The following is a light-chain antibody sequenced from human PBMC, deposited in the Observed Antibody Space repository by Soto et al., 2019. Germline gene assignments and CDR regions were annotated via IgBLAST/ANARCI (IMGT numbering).Light chain of an antibody. V-gene: IGLV2-11*01. CDR1: SSDVGNYNY. J-gene: IGLJ1*01. CDR3: CSYAGSPYV. CDR2: DVS. Sequence: QSALTQPRSVSGSPGQSVTISCTGTSSDVGNYNYVSWYQQHPGKAPKLFIYDVSKRPSGVPERFSGSKSGNTASLTISGLQAEDEADYYCCSYAGSPYVFGTGTKVTVL.